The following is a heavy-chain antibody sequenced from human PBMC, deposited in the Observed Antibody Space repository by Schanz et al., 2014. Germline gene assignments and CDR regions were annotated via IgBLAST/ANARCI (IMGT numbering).Heavy chain of an antibody. CDR3: ARWFLIRGVILNS. CDR1: GFSFSDHA. CDR2: ISGDHRNT. D-gene: IGHD3-10*01. Sequence: EMQLLESGGGLAQPGGSLRLSCAASGFSFSDHAMDWVRQAPGKGLEWVSSISGDHRNTFYADSVKGRFTISRDNSRDTVYLQMNSLRADDTAMYYCARWFLIRGVILNSWGQGTLVTVSS. J-gene: IGHJ4*02. V-gene: IGHV3-23*01.